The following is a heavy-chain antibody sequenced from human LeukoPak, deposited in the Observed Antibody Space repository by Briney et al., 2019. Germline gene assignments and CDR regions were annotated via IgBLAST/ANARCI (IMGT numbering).Heavy chain of an antibody. CDR2: ISSNGGST. CDR1: GFTFSSYA. CDR3: ARAHSSGWYGGFDY. Sequence: GGSLRLSCAASGFTFSSYAMHWVRQAPGKGLEYVSAISSNGGSTYYANSVKGRFTISRDNSKNTLYLQMGSLRAEDMAVYYCARAHSSGWYGGFDYWGQGTLVTASS. J-gene: IGHJ4*02. V-gene: IGHV3-64*01. D-gene: IGHD6-19*01.